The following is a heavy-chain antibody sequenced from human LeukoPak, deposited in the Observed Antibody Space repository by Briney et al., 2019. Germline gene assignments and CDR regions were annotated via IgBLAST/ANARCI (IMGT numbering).Heavy chain of an antibody. CDR2: INPSRGST. V-gene: IGHV1-46*01. D-gene: IGHD2-2*01. CDR1: GYTFTSYY. CDR3: ARGKIRIVVPAAMAY. Sequence: ASVKVSCKASGYTFTSYYMHWVRQAPGQGLEWMGIINPSRGSTSYAQKFQGRVTMTRDMSTSTVYMELSSLRSEDTAVYYCARGKIRIVVPAAMAYWGQGTLVTVSS. J-gene: IGHJ4*02.